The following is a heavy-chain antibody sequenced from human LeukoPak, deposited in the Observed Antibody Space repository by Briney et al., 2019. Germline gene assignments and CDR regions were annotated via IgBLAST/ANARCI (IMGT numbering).Heavy chain of an antibody. Sequence: SQTLSLTCAISGDSVSSNSAAWNWIRQSPSRGLEWLGRTYYRSKWYYDYVVSLKSRITIIPETSKNQFSLQLSSVTPEDTAVYYCAGGTYSGYDSWGQGTLVTVSS. J-gene: IGHJ5*02. CDR3: AGGTYSGYDS. D-gene: IGHD5-12*01. CDR1: GDSVSSNSAA. CDR2: TYYRSKWYY. V-gene: IGHV6-1*01.